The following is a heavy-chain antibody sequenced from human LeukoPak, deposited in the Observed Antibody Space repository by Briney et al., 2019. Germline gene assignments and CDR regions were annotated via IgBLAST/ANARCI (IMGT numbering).Heavy chain of an antibody. J-gene: IGHJ3*02. Sequence: PGGCLRLSCAASGFTFSSYGMHWVRQAPGKGLEWVAVIWYDGSNKYYADSVKGRFTISRDNSKSTLFLQMNSLRAEDTAVYYCARESYSAFDIWGQGTMVTVSS. V-gene: IGHV3-33*01. CDR3: ARESYSAFDI. CDR1: GFTFSSYG. D-gene: IGHD3-16*01. CDR2: IWYDGSNK.